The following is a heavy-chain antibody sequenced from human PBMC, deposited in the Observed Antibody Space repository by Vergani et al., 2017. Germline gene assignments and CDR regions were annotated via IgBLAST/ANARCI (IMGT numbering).Heavy chain of an antibody. J-gene: IGHJ4*02. CDR3: ARDRGDYGDYLNFDY. D-gene: IGHD4-17*01. Sequence: EVQLVESGGGLVQPGGSLRLSCAASGFTFSSYSMNWVRQAPGKGLEWVSSISSSSSYIYYADSVKGRFTISRDNAKNSLYLQMNSLRAEDTAVYYCARDRGDYGDYLNFDYWGQGTLVTVSS. V-gene: IGHV3-21*01. CDR2: ISSSSSYI. CDR1: GFTFSSYS.